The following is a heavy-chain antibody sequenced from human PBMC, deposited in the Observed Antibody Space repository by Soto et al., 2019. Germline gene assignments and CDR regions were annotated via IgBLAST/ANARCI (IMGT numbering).Heavy chain of an antibody. J-gene: IGHJ4*02. CDR2: ISGSGANT. CDR1: GFTFSSYA. Sequence: GGSLRLSCAASGFTFSSYAMGWVRQAPGKGLEWLTSISGSGANTYYADCVKGRFTISRDNTKNTLHLQMNSLRADDTAVYYCAKGRYFDTCGYFDYWGQRTLVT. V-gene: IGHV3-23*01. D-gene: IGHD3-22*01. CDR3: AKGRYFDTCGYFDY.